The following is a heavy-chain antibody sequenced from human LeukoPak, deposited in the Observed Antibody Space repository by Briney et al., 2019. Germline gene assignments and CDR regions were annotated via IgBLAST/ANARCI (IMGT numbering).Heavy chain of an antibody. V-gene: IGHV5-51*01. CDR1: GYSFSNSW. Sequence: GESLKISCKGSGYSFSNSWIGWVRQMPGKGLEWMGIIYPGDSDTRYSPSFQGQVTISADKSISTAYLQWRSLKASGTAMYYCVRSGYDGFDSWGQGTLVTVSS. CDR2: IYPGDSDT. J-gene: IGHJ4*02. D-gene: IGHD5-12*01. CDR3: VRSGYDGFDS.